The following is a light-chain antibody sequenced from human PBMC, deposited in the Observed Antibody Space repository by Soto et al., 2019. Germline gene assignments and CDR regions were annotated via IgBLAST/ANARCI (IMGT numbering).Light chain of an antibody. J-gene: IGLJ2*01. Sequence: QSALTQPASVSASPGQSITISCTGASSDVGDYNYVSWYQQHPGKAPKLMIYDVSNRPSGVSNRFSGSKSGNTASLTISGLQAEDEADYYCGSYTSSSTLVFGGGTKLTVL. CDR3: GSYTSSSTLV. V-gene: IGLV2-14*03. CDR1: SSDVGDYNY. CDR2: DVS.